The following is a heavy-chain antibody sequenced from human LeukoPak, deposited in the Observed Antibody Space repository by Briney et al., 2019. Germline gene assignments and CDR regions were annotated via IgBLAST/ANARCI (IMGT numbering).Heavy chain of an antibody. CDR3: ARDPGRYYDTSGYYSLDY. D-gene: IGHD3-22*01. CDR2: ISTSSSYI. Sequence: GGSLRLSCAVSGFTFSSYNMNWVRQAPGKGLEWVSSISTSSSYIYYADSVKGRFTISRDNAKNSLYLQMNSLRAEDTAVYYCARDPGRYYDTSGYYSLDYWGQGTLVTVSP. J-gene: IGHJ4*02. V-gene: IGHV3-21*01. CDR1: GFTFSSYN.